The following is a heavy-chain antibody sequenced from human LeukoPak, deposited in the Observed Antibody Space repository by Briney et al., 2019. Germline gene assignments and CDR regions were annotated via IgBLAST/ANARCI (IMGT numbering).Heavy chain of an antibody. CDR2: ISGSGGST. CDR3: AKDRAYYHLWDGYYRNWFDP. CDR1: GFTFDNFA. J-gene: IGHJ5*02. Sequence: GGSLRLSCAASGFTFDNFAMTWVRQAPGKGLEWVSGISGSGGSTYYIDSVKGRFIISRDNSKNTLYLQINSVSAEDTAVYYCAKDRAYYHLWDGYYRNWFDPWGQGTLVIVSS. D-gene: IGHD3-3*02. V-gene: IGHV3-23*01.